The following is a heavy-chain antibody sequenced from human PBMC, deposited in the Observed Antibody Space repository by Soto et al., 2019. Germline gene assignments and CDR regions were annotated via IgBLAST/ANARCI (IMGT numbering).Heavy chain of an antibody. V-gene: IGHV4-59*01. D-gene: IGHD2-15*01. CDR1: GGSISSYY. Sequence: PSATLSLTCTVSGGSISSYYWSWIRQPPGKGLEWIGYIYYSGSTNYNPSLKSRVTISVDTSKNQFSLKLSSVTAADTAVYYCARDRDSLGNWFDPWGQGTLVTVSS. CDR2: IYYSGST. J-gene: IGHJ5*02. CDR3: ARDRDSLGNWFDP.